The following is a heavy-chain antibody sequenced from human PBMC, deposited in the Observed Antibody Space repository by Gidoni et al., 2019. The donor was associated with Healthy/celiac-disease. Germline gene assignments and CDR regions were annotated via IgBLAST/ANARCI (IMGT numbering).Heavy chain of an antibody. V-gene: IGHV3-30*03. J-gene: IGHJ4*02. CDR3: ASDILTVGFVDY. D-gene: IGHD3-9*01. CDR1: GFTFSSYG. Sequence: QVQLVESGGGVVQPGRSLRLSCAASGFTFSSYGIHWVRQAPGKGLEWVAVISYDGSNKYYADSVKGPFTISRDNSKNTLYLQMNSLRAEDTAVYYCASDILTVGFVDYWGQGTLVTVSS. CDR2: ISYDGSNK.